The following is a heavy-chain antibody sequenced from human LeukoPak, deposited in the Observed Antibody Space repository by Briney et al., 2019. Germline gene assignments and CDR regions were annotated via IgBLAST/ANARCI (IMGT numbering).Heavy chain of an antibody. J-gene: IGHJ6*03. V-gene: IGHV4-39*01. CDR3: VRLVSEYSSSSRYYYHYMDV. D-gene: IGHD6-6*01. Sequence: SETLSLTCTVSGGSIRSSSYYWGWIRQPPGKGLEWIGSIYYSGSTYYNPSLKSRVTISVDTSKNQFSLKLSSVTTADTAVYYCVRLVSEYSSSSRYYYHYMDVWGKGTTVTVSS. CDR1: GGSIRSSSYY. CDR2: IYYSGST.